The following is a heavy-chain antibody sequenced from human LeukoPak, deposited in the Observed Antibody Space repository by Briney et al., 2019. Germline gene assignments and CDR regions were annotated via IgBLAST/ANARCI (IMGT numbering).Heavy chain of an antibody. CDR2: ISYDGSNK. CDR1: GFTFSSYA. Sequence: GGSLRLSCTASGFTFSSYAMHWVRQAPGKGLEWVAVISYDGSNKYYADSVKGRFTISRDNSKNTLYLQMNSLRAEDTAVYYCARARIVGAHDAFDIWGQGTMVTVSS. J-gene: IGHJ3*02. CDR3: ARARIVGAHDAFDI. V-gene: IGHV3-30-3*01. D-gene: IGHD1-26*01.